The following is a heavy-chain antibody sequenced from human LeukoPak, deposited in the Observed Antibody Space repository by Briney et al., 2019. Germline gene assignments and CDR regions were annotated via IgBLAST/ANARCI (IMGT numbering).Heavy chain of an antibody. D-gene: IGHD2-2*01. CDR1: GFTFSSYD. CDR2: IGTAGDT. V-gene: IGHV3-13*04. CDR3: YAHCSSTSCYVGGY. Sequence: PGGSLRLSCAASGFTFSSYDMHCVRQATGKGLEWVSGIGTAGDTYYPGSVKGRFTISRENAKNSLYLQMNSLRAGDTAVYYCYAHCSSTSCYVGGYWGQGTLVTVSS. J-gene: IGHJ4*02.